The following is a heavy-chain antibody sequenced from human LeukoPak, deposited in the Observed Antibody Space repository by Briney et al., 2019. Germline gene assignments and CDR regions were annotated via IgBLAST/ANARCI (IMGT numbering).Heavy chain of an antibody. D-gene: IGHD3-22*01. J-gene: IGHJ6*03. CDR2: IWHDGSNK. V-gene: IGHV3-33*06. Sequence: GRSLRLSCAASGFTLSSYGMHWVRQAPGKGLEWVAVIWHDGSNKYYADSVKGRFTISRDNSKNTLYLQMNSLRAEDTAVYYCAKSKRRHDSSGYARGGYYYYYYMDVWGKGTTVTVS. CDR3: AKSKRRHDSSGYARGGYYYYYYMDV. CDR1: GFTLSSYG.